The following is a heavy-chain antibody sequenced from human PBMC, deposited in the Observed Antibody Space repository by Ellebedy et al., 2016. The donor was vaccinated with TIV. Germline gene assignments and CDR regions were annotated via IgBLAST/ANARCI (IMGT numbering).Heavy chain of an antibody. CDR3: ASEPPYFYGASGIYLQDF. D-gene: IGHD4/OR15-4a*01. CDR2: ISYSGST. CDR1: GGSISRSSYY. Sequence: MPSETLSLTCTVSGGSISRSSYYWGWVRQPPGKGLEWIASISYSGSTYYNPSLKSRLTISVDTSKNQFSLNLTSVTAADTAVYYCASEPPYFYGASGIYLQDFWGQGTLVTVSS. J-gene: IGHJ4*02. V-gene: IGHV4-39*01.